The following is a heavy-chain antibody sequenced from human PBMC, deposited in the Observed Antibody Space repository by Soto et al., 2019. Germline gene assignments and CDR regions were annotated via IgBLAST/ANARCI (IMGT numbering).Heavy chain of an antibody. CDR1: GFTFSSYS. CDR3: ARDGQGPGIAAAGSVFVYYGMDV. V-gene: IGHV3-21*01. CDR2: ISSSSSYI. D-gene: IGHD6-13*01. J-gene: IGHJ6*02. Sequence: GGSLRLSCAASGFTFSSYSMNWVRQAPGKGLEWVSSISSSSSYIYYADSVKGRFTISRDNAKNSLYLQMNSLRAEDTAVYYCARDGQGPGIAAAGSVFVYYGMDVWGQGTTVTVSS.